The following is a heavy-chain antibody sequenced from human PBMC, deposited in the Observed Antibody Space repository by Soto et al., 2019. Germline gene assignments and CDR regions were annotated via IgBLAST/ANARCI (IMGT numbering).Heavy chain of an antibody. CDR3: TAGYYDDIWGTYRYIDY. J-gene: IGHJ4*02. CDR2: IKSKTDGGTT. CDR1: GFTFSKAW. Sequence: RLSCVASGFTFSKAWMSWVRQAPGKGLEWVGRIKSKTDGGTTDYAAPVKGRFTMSRDDSKYTLYLQMNSLQTEDTAVYYCTAGYYDDIWGTYRYIDYWGQGTLVTV. V-gene: IGHV3-15*01. D-gene: IGHD3-16*02.